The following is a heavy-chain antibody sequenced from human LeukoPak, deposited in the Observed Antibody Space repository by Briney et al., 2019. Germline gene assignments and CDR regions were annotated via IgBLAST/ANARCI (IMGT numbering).Heavy chain of an antibody. CDR3: ARVSGTSYFNNGGP. V-gene: IGHV1-2*02. Sequence: ASVKVSCKASGYTFTDYYIYWVRQAPGQGLEWMRWIVADSGGTNYAQKFQGRVTMTRDTSISTAYMELSRLRSDDTAVYYCARVSGTSYFNNGGPWGQGSLVTVSS. CDR1: GYTFTDYY. J-gene: IGHJ5*02. CDR2: IVADSGGT. D-gene: IGHD2-8*01.